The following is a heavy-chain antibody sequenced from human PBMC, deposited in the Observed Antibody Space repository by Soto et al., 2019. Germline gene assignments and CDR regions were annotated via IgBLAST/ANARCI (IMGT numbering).Heavy chain of an antibody. Sequence: GGSLRLSCAASGFTFSSYAMSWVRQAPGKGLEWVSAISGSGGSTYYADSVKGRFTISRDNSKNTLYLQMNSLRAEDTAVYYCAKLTYYYDSSGSNHPSAFDYWGQGTLVTVSS. V-gene: IGHV3-23*01. CDR2: ISGSGGST. D-gene: IGHD3-22*01. CDR1: GFTFSSYA. CDR3: AKLTYYYDSSGSNHPSAFDY. J-gene: IGHJ4*02.